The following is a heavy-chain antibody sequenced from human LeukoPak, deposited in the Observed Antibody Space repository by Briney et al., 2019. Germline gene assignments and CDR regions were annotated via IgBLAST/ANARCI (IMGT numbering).Heavy chain of an antibody. J-gene: IGHJ5*02. CDR2: INHSGST. CDR1: GGSFSGYY. CDR3: ARGVGWFDP. V-gene: IGHV4-34*01. Sequence: SETLSLTCAVYGGSFSGYYWSWIRQPPGKGLEWIGEINHSGSTNYNPSLKSRVTISVDTSKNQFSLKLSSVTAADTAVYYCARGVGWFDPWGQGTLVPVSS.